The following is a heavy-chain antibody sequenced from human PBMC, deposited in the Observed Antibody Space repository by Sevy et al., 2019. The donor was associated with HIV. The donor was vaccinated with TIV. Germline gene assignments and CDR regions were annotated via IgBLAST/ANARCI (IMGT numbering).Heavy chain of an antibody. CDR1: GFTFSDYY. Sequence: GGSLRLSCAASGFTFSDYYMSWIRQAPGKGLEWISYISSRNTYTNYADSVKGRFTISRDNAKNSLYQHMDSLRAEDTAVYYCARARIAASAPYYFDYWGQGTLVTVSS. J-gene: IGHJ4*02. CDR3: ARARIAASAPYYFDY. CDR2: ISSRNTYT. D-gene: IGHD6-13*01. V-gene: IGHV3-11*06.